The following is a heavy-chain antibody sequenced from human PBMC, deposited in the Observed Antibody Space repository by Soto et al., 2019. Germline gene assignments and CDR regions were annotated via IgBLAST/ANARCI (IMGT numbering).Heavy chain of an antibody. CDR2: ISSSGSTI. CDR1: GFTFSDYY. V-gene: IGHV3-11*01. Sequence: QVQLVESGGGLVKPGGSLRLSCAASGFTFSDYYMSWIRQAPGKGLVWVSYISSSGSTIYYADSVKGRFTISRDNAKNSLYLQMNSLRAEDTAVYYCARDKISSSWSSKDYYFDYWGQGTLVTVSS. D-gene: IGHD6-13*01. CDR3: ARDKISSSWSSKDYYFDY. J-gene: IGHJ4*02.